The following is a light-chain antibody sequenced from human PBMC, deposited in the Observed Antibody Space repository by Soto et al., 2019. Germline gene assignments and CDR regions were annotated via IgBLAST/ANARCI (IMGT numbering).Light chain of an antibody. CDR2: DAS. J-gene: IGKJ5*01. CDR3: QQRSNWPPIT. Sequence: EIVLTQSPAPLFLSPGEKATLSCGASQSVSSYLAGYQQKPGQAPRLLIYDASNRATGIPARFSGSGSGTDFTLTISSLEPEDFAVYYCQQRSNWPPITFGQGTRLEIK. V-gene: IGKV3-11*01. CDR1: QSVSSY.